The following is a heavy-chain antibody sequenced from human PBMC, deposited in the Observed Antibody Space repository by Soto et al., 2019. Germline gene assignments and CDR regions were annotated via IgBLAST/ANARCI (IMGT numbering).Heavy chain of an antibody. V-gene: IGHV1-18*04. J-gene: IGHJ5*02. Sequence: GASVKVSCKASGYTFTSYGISWVRQAPGQGLEWMGWISAYNGNTNCAQELQGRVTMTTDTSTSTAYMEMRSLRSDDTAVYSCARVGHPQVAGSGWFDLWGQAILLTVSS. CDR3: ARVGHPQVAGSGWFDL. CDR1: GYTFTSYG. CDR2: ISAYNGNT. D-gene: IGHD3-10*01.